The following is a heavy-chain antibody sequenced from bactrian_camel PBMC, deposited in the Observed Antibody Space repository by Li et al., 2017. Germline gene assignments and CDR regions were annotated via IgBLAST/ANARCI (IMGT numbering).Heavy chain of an antibody. V-gene: IGHV3S40*01. Sequence: VQLVESGGGLVQPGGRLRLSCAASGFTFRHYDIIWVRQAPGKGLEYVSGINSAGTNTYYEDSVMGRFSISRDNAKNMVYLQLNSLKTEDTALYYCASTEWWWHWRLAYWGQGTQVTVS. CDR2: INSAGTNT. J-gene: IGHJ4*01. CDR1: GFTFRHYD. CDR3: ASTEWWWHWRLAY. D-gene: IGHD7*01.